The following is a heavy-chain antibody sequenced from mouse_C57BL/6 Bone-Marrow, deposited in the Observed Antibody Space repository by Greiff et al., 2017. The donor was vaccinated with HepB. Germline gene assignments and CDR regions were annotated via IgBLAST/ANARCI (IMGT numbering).Heavy chain of an antibody. CDR1: GFTFSSYT. J-gene: IGHJ1*03. V-gene: IGHV5-9*01. D-gene: IGHD1-1*01. CDR3: ARRGTTVVDWYFDG. CDR2: ISGGGGNT. Sequence: EVQLVESGGGLVKPGGSLKLSCAASGFTFSSYTMSWVRQTPEKRLEWVATISGGGGNTYYPDSVKGRFTISRDNAKNTLYLQMSSLRSEDTALYYCARRGTTVVDWYFDGWGTGTTVTVSS.